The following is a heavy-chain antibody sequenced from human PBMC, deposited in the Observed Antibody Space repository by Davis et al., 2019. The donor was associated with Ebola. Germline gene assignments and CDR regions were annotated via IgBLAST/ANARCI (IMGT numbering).Heavy chain of an antibody. D-gene: IGHD3-22*01. CDR1: GFTFSSYA. J-gene: IGHJ6*02. Sequence: GGSLRLSCAASGFTFSSYAMHWVRQAPGKGLEWVSYISSSGSTIYYADSVKGRFTISRDNAKNSLYLQMNSLRAEDTAVYYCARAWGYYDSSGYLLYGMDVWGQGTTVTVSS. CDR3: ARAWGYYDSSGYLLYGMDV. V-gene: IGHV3-48*03. CDR2: ISSSGSTI.